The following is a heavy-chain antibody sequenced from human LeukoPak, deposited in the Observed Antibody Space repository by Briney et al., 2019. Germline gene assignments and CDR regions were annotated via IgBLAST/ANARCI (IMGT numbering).Heavy chain of an antibody. Sequence: SETLSLTCAVYGGSFSGYYWSWIRQPPGKGLEWIGEINHSGSTNYTPSLKSRVTISLDTSKNQFSLTVISMTAADTAAYYCTKSDGYGLIRICGGGTMVTVSS. V-gene: IGHV4-34*03. D-gene: IGHD3-10*01. J-gene: IGHJ3*02. CDR1: GGSFSGYY. CDR3: TKSDGYGLIRI. CDR2: INHSGST.